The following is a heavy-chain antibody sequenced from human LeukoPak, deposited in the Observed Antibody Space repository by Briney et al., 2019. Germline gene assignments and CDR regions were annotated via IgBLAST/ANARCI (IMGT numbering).Heavy chain of an antibody. Sequence: GGSLRLSCAASGFTFSGYAVHWVRQAPGKGLEWVSVISSDGGNTYYADSVKGRFTLSRDNSKNTVYLQMNSLKTEDTAVYYCATIVAVPDAFDIWGQGTMVTVSS. D-gene: IGHD3-16*02. CDR2: ISSDGGNT. J-gene: IGHJ3*02. CDR3: ATIVAVPDAFDI. CDR1: GFTFSGYA. V-gene: IGHV3-30-3*02.